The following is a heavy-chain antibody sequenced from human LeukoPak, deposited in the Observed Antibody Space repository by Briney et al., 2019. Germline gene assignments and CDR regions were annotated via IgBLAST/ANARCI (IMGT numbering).Heavy chain of an antibody. CDR1: GSSFTSYW. CDR3: ATPYSSSWKGFDY. Sequence: GASLKISCKGSGSSFTSYWIGGVRQMPGKGLEWMGIIYPGDSDTRYSPSFQGQVTISADKSISTAYLQWSSLKASDTAMYYCATPYSSSWKGFDYWGQGTLVTVSS. V-gene: IGHV5-51*01. D-gene: IGHD6-13*01. J-gene: IGHJ4*02. CDR2: IYPGDSDT.